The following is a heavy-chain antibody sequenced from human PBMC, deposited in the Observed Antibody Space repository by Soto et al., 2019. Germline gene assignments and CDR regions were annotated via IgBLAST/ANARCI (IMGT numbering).Heavy chain of an antibody. V-gene: IGHV4-31*03. CDR3: ARPRIAPNNYKWSDP. J-gene: IGHJ5*02. Sequence: SETLSLTCSVSGAALNRGNYYWSWIRQVPGKGLEWIGHIYVTGAVDYNPSLRDRITISQDTSERQFSLNLRLVTAADTAVYYCARPRIAPNNYKWSDPRGQATLGSVST. CDR2: IYVTGAV. CDR1: GAALNRGNYY. D-gene: IGHD1-20*01.